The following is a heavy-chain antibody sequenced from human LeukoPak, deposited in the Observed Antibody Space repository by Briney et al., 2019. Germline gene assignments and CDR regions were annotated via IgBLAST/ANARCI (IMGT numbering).Heavy chain of an antibody. CDR1: GFTFSSHG. CDR2: ISGSGDNT. J-gene: IGHJ4*02. D-gene: IGHD1-26*01. Sequence: PGGSLRLSCAASGFTFSSHGMSWVRQAPGKGLEWVSTISGSGDNTYYADSVKGRFTISRDNSKNTLYLQMNSLRAEDTAVYYCARVGAPRDFDYWGQGTLVTVSS. CDR3: ARVGAPRDFDY. V-gene: IGHV3-23*01.